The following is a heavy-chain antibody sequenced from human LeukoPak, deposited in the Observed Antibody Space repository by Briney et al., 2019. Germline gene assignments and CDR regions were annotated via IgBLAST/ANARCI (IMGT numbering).Heavy chain of an antibody. CDR1: GSSFTSYW. CDR3: ARHSSSSYYYYYMDV. J-gene: IGHJ6*03. V-gene: IGHV5-51*01. CDR2: IYPGDSDT. Sequence: GASLEISCKGSGSSFTSYWIGWGRQMPGKGLEWMGIIYPGDSDTRYSPSFQGQVTISADKSISTAYLQWSSLKASDTAMYYCARHSSSSYYYYYMDVWGKGTTVTVSS. D-gene: IGHD6-6*01.